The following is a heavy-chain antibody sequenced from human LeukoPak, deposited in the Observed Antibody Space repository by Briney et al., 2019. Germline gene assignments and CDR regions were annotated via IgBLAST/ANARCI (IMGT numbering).Heavy chain of an antibody. CDR1: GGSVTSGGYY. CDR3: ARISAGRYGMDV. CDR2: VYYTGST. J-gene: IGHJ6*02. V-gene: IGHV4-31*03. Sequence: SETLSLTCTVSGGSVTSGGYYWCWIRQHPEKGLEWIGYVYYTGSTYYNPSLKSRVTISSDTSKNQFSLKVSSVTAADTAVYYCARISAGRYGMDVWGQGTTVTVSS. D-gene: IGHD6-6*01.